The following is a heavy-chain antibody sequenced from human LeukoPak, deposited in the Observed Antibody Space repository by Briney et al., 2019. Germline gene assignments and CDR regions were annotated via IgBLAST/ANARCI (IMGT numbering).Heavy chain of an antibody. CDR3: ASTSRYCSGGSCTPFDY. CDR2: IKQGGSEK. V-gene: IGHV3-7*01. J-gene: IGHJ4*02. Sequence: GGSLRLSCAASGFTFSSYWMSWVRQAPGKGLEWVANIKQGGSEKYYVDSVKGRFTISRDNAKNSLYLQMNSLRAEDTAVYCCASTSRYCSGGSCTPFDYWGQGTLVTVSS. D-gene: IGHD2-15*01. CDR1: GFTFSSYW.